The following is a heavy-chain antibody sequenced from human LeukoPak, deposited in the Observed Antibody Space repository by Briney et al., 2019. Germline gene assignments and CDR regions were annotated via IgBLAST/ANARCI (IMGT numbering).Heavy chain of an antibody. Sequence: GGSLRLSCEVSGFIFRSYEMNWVRQAPGKGLEWGAYIGNDGQAKHYGDSVKGRFTISRDNAKNSLYLQMNSLRAEDTAVYYCARDPTSSWETAFDIWGQGTMVTVSS. V-gene: IGHV3-48*03. CDR2: IGNDGQAK. J-gene: IGHJ3*02. D-gene: IGHD1-26*01. CDR1: GFIFRSYE. CDR3: ARDPTSSWETAFDI.